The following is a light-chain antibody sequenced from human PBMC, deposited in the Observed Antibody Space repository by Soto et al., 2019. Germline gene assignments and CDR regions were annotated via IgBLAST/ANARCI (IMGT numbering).Light chain of an antibody. CDR3: LHKNNWPRT. CDR1: QSVSSN. V-gene: IGKV3-15*01. Sequence: EIVMTQSPATLSVSPGERATLSCRASQSVSSNLAWYQQKPGQAPRLLIYGASTRATGIPARFSGSGSGTEFTLTISILLLKDSAVFKCLHKNNWPRTFGQGTKVEIK. J-gene: IGKJ1*01. CDR2: GAS.